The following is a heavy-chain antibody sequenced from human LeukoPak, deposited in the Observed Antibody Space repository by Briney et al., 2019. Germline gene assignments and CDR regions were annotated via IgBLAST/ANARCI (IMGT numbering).Heavy chain of an antibody. J-gene: IGHJ4*02. CDR1: GFTFSSYA. Sequence: GSLSLSCAASGFTFSSYAMSWVRQAPGKGLEWVSAIIGSGGSTYYADSVKGRFTISRDNSKNTLYLQMNSLRAEDTAVYYCAKEGVLRFLEWRSYYFDYWGQGTLVTVSS. CDR3: AKEGVLRFLEWRSYYFDY. CDR2: IIGSGGST. V-gene: IGHV3-23*01. D-gene: IGHD3-3*01.